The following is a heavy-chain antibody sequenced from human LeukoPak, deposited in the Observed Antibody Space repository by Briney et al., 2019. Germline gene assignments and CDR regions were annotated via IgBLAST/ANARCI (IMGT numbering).Heavy chain of an antibody. V-gene: IGHV3-48*03. Sequence: GGSLRLSCAASGFSFTNHEMNWVRQAPGKGLEWVAYVSSSGTTTYYADSVKGRFTISRDNAKNSLYLQMNSLRAEDTAVYYCASLRRMTTVTLDYWGQGTLVAVSS. D-gene: IGHD4-17*01. CDR3: ASLRRMTTVTLDY. J-gene: IGHJ4*02. CDR1: GFSFTNHE. CDR2: VSSSGTTT.